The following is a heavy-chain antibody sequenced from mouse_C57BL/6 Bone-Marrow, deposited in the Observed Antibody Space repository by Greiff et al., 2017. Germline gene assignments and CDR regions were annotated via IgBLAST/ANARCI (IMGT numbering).Heavy chain of an antibody. CDR1: GYTFTSYW. D-gene: IGHD2-4*01. J-gene: IGHJ4*01. V-gene: IGHV1-64*01. Sequence: QVQLQQSGAELVKPGASVKLSCKASGYTFTSYWMHWVKQRPGQGLEWIGMIHPNSGSTNYNAKLQSKATLTVDKSSSTAYMQLISLTSEDAAGEYGASDDEYEMGNAIDYWWQGTSVSGSS. CDR2: IHPNSGST. CDR3: ASDDEYEMGNAIDY.